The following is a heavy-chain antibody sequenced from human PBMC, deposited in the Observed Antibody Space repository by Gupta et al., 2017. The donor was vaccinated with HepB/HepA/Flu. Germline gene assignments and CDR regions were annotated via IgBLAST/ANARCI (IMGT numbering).Heavy chain of an antibody. V-gene: IGHV1-24*01. CDR2: FDPEDGET. CDR1: GYTLTELS. J-gene: IGHJ4*02. CDR3: ATLSYGDYGFDY. Sequence: QVQLVQSGAEVKTPGASVKVSCKVYGYTLTELSMHWVRQAPGKGLEWMGGFDPEDGETIYAQKFQGRVTMTEDTSTDTAYMELSSLRPEDTAVYYCATLSYGDYGFDYWGQGTLVTVSS. D-gene: IGHD4-17*01.